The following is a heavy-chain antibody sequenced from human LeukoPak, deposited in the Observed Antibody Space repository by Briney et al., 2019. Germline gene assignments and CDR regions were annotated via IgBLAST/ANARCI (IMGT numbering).Heavy chain of an antibody. Sequence: GGSLRLSCAASGFTFSDHWMSWVRQAPGKGLEWVANIKQDGSEQYYVDSVKGRFTISRDNAKNSLYLQMNSLRTEDTAVYYCASRPSHVYYYGVFGYWGQGTLVTVSS. CDR3: ASRPSHVYYYGVFGY. CDR2: IKQDGSEQ. V-gene: IGHV3-7*01. J-gene: IGHJ4*02. CDR1: GFTFSDHW. D-gene: IGHD3-22*01.